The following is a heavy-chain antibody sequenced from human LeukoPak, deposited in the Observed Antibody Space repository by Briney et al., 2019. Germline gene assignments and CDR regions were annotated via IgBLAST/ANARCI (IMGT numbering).Heavy chain of an antibody. J-gene: IGHJ6*02. V-gene: IGHV4-30-2*01. Sequence: IPSQTLSLTCAVSGGSISSGGYSWSWIRQPPGKGLEWIGYIYHSGSTYYNPSLKSRVTISVDRSKNQFSLKLSSVTAADTAVYYCARTPYSGYDGGGMDVWGQGTTVTVSS. CDR2: IYHSGST. CDR1: GGSISSGGYS. CDR3: ARTPYSGYDGGGMDV. D-gene: IGHD5-12*01.